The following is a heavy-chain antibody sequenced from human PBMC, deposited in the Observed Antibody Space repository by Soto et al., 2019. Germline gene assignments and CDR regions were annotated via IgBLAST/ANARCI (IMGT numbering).Heavy chain of an antibody. Sequence: QVQLVQSGAEVKKPGSSVKVSCKASGGTFSSYAISWVRQAPGQGLEWMGGIIPIFGTANYAQKFQGRVTITADEATSTAYMELSSLRSEDRAVYYCASSLMGITGTMATDYWGQGTLVTVSS. J-gene: IGHJ4*02. V-gene: IGHV1-69*01. CDR1: GGTFSSYA. CDR3: ASSLMGITGTMATDY. CDR2: IIPIFGTA. D-gene: IGHD1-20*01.